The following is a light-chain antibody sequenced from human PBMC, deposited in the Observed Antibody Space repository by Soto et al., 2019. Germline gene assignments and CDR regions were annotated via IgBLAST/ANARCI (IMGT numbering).Light chain of an antibody. Sequence: QSVLTKPASVSGSPGQSITISCTGTSSDVGAYNSVSWYQQHPGKAPKLRIYDVSNRPSGVSNRFSGSKSGNTASLTISGLQTEDEADYYCSSFATRRPVVFGGGTKVTVL. CDR1: SSDVGAYNS. CDR3: SSFATRRPVV. V-gene: IGLV2-14*03. J-gene: IGLJ2*01. CDR2: DVS.